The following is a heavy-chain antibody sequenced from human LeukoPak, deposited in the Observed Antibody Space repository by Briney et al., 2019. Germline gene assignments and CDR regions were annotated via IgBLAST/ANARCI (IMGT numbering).Heavy chain of an antibody. CDR2: IRYDGSNK. D-gene: IGHD2-2*01. J-gene: IGHJ4*02. Sequence: PGGSLRLSCAASGFTFSSYGMHWVRQAPGRGLEWVAFIRYDGSNKYYADSVKGRFTISRDNSKNTVYLQMNSLRAEDTAVYYCAKDPTFLDLGYCSSTSCYHHYFDYWGQGTLVTVSS. CDR3: AKDPTFLDLGYCSSTSCYHHYFDY. CDR1: GFTFSSYG. V-gene: IGHV3-30*02.